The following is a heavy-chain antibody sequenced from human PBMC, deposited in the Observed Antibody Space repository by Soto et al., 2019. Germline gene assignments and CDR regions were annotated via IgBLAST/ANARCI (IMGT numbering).Heavy chain of an antibody. CDR2: FDPEDGET. Sequence: ASVKVSCNVSGYTLTELSMHLVRQAPGKGLEWMGGFDPEDGETIYAQKFQGRVTMTEDTSTDTAYMELSSLRSEDTAVYYCATDQNLVGATTFGWGQGTLVTVSS. CDR3: ATDQNLVGATTFG. D-gene: IGHD1-26*01. V-gene: IGHV1-24*01. CDR1: GYTLTELS. J-gene: IGHJ4*02.